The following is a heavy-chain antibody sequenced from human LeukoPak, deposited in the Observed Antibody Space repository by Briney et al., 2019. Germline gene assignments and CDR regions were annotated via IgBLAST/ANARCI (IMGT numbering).Heavy chain of an antibody. V-gene: IGHV4-30-4*01. D-gene: IGHD3-10*01. Sequence: SETLSLTCSVSGGSITSNYYWSWIRQPPGKGLEWIGHISSSGSTYYNPSLKSRVTMSLDTSNNQFSLKLSSVTAADTAVYYCARIGGLGDYTYYYMDVWGKGTTVTVSS. CDR3: ARIGGLGDYTYYYMDV. CDR1: GGSITSNYY. CDR2: ISSSGST. J-gene: IGHJ6*03.